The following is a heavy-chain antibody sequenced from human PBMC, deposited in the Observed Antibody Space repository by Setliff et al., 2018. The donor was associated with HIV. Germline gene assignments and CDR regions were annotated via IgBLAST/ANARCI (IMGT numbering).Heavy chain of an antibody. V-gene: IGHV3-30-3*01. J-gene: IGHJ3*01. D-gene: IGHD1-26*01. CDR3: VRGDVAFLGVLSPLAV. CDR2: VSFEGGNK. CDR1: PLTFSNYD. Sequence: GGSLRLSCAGSPLTFSNYDIQWVRQAPGKGLEWVAFVSFEGGNKYYADSVKGRFTTSRDISKNTVYLQMNSLRPEDTAVYFCVRGDVAFLGVLSPLAVWGQGTMVTVSS.